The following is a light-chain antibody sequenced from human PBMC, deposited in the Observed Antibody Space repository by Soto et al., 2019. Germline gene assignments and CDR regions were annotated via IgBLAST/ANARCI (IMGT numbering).Light chain of an antibody. V-gene: IGLV2-8*01. CDR3: SSVAGGQFV. CDR2: EVS. CDR1: SSDVGYYNY. Sequence: QSVLTQPPFASGSPGQSVTISCTGTSSDVGYYNYVSWYQQHPGRAPTLMIYEVSERPSGVPARFSGSKSGNTAYLTVSGLHAEEEADYYCSSVAGGQFVFGTGTKLTVL. J-gene: IGLJ1*01.